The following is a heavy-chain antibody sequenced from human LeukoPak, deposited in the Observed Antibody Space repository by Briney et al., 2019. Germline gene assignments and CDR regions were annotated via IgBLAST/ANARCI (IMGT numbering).Heavy chain of an antibody. V-gene: IGHV1-69*13. Sequence: SVKVSCKTSGGTFSNYAISWVRQAPGQGLEWMGGIIPIFGTANYAQKFQGRVTITADESTSTVYMELSSLRSEDTAVYYCARGSSSNYYYYYMDVWGKGTTVTVSS. CDR2: IIPIFGTA. CDR1: GGTFSNYA. D-gene: IGHD1-26*01. J-gene: IGHJ6*03. CDR3: ARGSSSNYYYYYMDV.